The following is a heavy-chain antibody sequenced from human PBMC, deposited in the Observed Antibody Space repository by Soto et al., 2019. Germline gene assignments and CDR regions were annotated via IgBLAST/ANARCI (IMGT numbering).Heavy chain of an antibody. Sequence: VQLVESGGGLVQPGGSLRLSCAASGFTFSSYAMHWVRQAPGKGLEWVAVISYDGSNKYYADSVKGRFTISRDNSKNTLYLQMNSLRAEDTAVYYCARDAQNYDFWSGYFYYYGMDVWGQGTTVTVSS. V-gene: IGHV3-30-3*01. CDR3: ARDAQNYDFWSGYFYYYGMDV. D-gene: IGHD3-3*01. CDR1: GFTFSSYA. J-gene: IGHJ6*02. CDR2: ISYDGSNK.